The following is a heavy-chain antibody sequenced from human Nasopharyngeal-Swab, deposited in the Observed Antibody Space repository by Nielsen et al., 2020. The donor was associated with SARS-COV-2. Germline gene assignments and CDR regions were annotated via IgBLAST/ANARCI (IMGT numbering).Heavy chain of an antibody. CDR2: IIPIFGTA. CDR1: GGTFSSYA. CDR3: ASLRNGGYYGMDV. V-gene: IGHV1-69*06. Sequence: SVKVSCKASGGTFSSYAISWVRQAPGQGLEWMGGIIPIFGTANYAQKFQGRVTITADKSTSTACMELSSLRSEDTAVYSCASLRNGGYYGMDVWGQGTTVTVSS. J-gene: IGHJ6*02. D-gene: IGHD3-10*01.